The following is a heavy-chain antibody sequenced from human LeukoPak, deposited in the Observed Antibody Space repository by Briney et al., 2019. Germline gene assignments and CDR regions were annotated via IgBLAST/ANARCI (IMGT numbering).Heavy chain of an antibody. CDR1: GGSFSDYY. J-gene: IGHJ6*03. V-gene: IGHV4-34*01. Sequence: SETLSLTCAVYGGSFSDYYWSWIRQPPGKGLEWIGEINHSGSTNYNPSLKSRVTISVDSSKNQFSLKLSSVTAADTAAYYCARLLMYGSSWPTRYYYYYYMDVWGKGTTVTISS. CDR2: INHSGST. CDR3: ARLLMYGSSWPTRYYYYYYMDV. D-gene: IGHD6-13*01.